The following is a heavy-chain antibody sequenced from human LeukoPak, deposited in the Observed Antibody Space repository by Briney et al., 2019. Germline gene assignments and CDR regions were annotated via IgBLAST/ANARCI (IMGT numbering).Heavy chain of an antibody. Sequence: PGGSLRLSCAASGFTFSSYSMNWVRQAPGKGLEWVSYISSSSSTIYYADSVKGRFTIPRDNAKNSLYLQMNSLRAEDTAVYYCARDPDFDWFDYWGQGTLVTVSS. D-gene: IGHD3-9*01. V-gene: IGHV3-48*04. CDR3: ARDPDFDWFDY. J-gene: IGHJ4*02. CDR2: ISSSSSTI. CDR1: GFTFSSYS.